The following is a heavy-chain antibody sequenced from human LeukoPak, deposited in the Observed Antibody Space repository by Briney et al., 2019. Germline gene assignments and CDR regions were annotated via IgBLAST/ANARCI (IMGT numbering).Heavy chain of an antibody. J-gene: IGHJ4*02. D-gene: IGHD3-10*01. Sequence: GRSLRLSCAASGFTFSGYDMHWVRQAPGKGLEWVAVIWYDGSNKYYADSVKGRSTISRDNSKNTLYLQMNSLRAEDTAMYYCARVGYGSGSYSTDYWGPGTLVTVSS. CDR2: IWYDGSNK. V-gene: IGHV3-33*01. CDR3: ARVGYGSGSYSTDY. CDR1: GFTFSGYD.